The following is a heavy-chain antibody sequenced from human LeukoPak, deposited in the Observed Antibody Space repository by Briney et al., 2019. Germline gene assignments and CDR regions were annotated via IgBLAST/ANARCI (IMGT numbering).Heavy chain of an antibody. CDR3: AREPLGDYGGNSGFDY. CDR1: SSSISNYY. J-gene: IGHJ4*02. CDR2: IYYSGGT. D-gene: IGHD4-23*01. V-gene: IGHV4-59*01. Sequence: SETLSLTCAVSSSSISNYYWNWIRQPPGKGLEWIGYIYYSGGTNYNPSLKSRLTISVDTSKNQFSLKLTSVTAADTAVYYCAREPLGDYGGNSGFDYWGQGSLVTVSS.